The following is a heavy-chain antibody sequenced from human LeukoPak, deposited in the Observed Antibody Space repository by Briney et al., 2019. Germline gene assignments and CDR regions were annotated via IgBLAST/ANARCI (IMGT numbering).Heavy chain of an antibody. CDR2: ISGSGGST. CDR3: AKHNYDILTGFDY. Sequence: GGSLRLSCAASGFTFSSYSMNWVRQAPGKGLEWVSAISGSGGSTYYADSVKGRFTISRDNSKNTLYLQMNSLRAEDTAVYYCAKHNYDILTGFDYWGQGTLVTVSS. V-gene: IGHV3-23*01. CDR1: GFTFSSYS. J-gene: IGHJ4*02. D-gene: IGHD3-9*01.